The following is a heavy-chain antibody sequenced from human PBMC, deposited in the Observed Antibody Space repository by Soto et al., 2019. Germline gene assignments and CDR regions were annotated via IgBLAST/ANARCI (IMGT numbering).Heavy chain of an antibody. CDR1: GFSLSTSGMC. CDR2: IDWDDDK. V-gene: IGHV2-70*11. J-gene: IGHJ4*02. CDR3: ARIRLEWDRTLGPRTVHRPLDY. Sequence: GSGPTLVNPTQTLTLTCTFSGFSLSTSGMCVSWIRQPPGKALEWLARIDWDDDKYYSTSLKTRLTISKDTSKNQVVLTMTNMDPVDTATYYCARIRLEWDRTLGPRTVHRPLDYWGQGTLVTVSS. D-gene: IGHD3-16*01.